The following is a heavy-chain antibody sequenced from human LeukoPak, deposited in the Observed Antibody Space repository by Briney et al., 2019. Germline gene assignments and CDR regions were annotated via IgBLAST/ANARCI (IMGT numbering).Heavy chain of an antibody. Sequence: EGSLRLSCAASGFTFSSYGMHWVRQAPGKGLEWVAVISYDGSNKYYADSVKGRFTISRDNSKNTLYLQMNSLRAEDTAVYYCAKDSLWSYKLFDYWGQGTLVTVSS. CDR1: GFTFSSYG. CDR3: AKDSLWSYKLFDY. CDR2: ISYDGSNK. D-gene: IGHD4/OR15-4a*01. J-gene: IGHJ4*02. V-gene: IGHV3-30*18.